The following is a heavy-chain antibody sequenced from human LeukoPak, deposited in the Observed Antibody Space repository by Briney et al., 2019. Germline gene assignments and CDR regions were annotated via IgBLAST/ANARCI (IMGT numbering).Heavy chain of an antibody. J-gene: IGHJ6*03. CDR2: ISSSSSYI. CDR1: GFTFSSYS. D-gene: IGHD5-12*01. Sequence: PGGSLRLSCAASGFTFSSYSMNWVRQAPGKGLEWVSSISSSSSYIYYADSVKGRFTISRDNAKNSLYLQMNSLRAEDTAVYYCARRYSGYDWAGYYYYMDVWGKGTTVTISS. V-gene: IGHV3-21*01. CDR3: ARRYSGYDWAGYYYYMDV.